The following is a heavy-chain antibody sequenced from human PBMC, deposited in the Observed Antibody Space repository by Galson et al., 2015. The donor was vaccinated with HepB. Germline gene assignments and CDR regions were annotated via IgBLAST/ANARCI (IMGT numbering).Heavy chain of an antibody. CDR3: AKDVYSGDPG. Sequence: SLRLSCAASGFTFDDYAMHWVRQAPGKGLEWVSGISWNSGSIGYADSVKGRFTISRDNAKNSLYLQMNSLRAEDTALYYCAKDVYSGDPGWGQGTLVTVSS. CDR1: GFTFDDYA. CDR2: ISWNSGSI. D-gene: IGHD5-12*01. V-gene: IGHV3-9*01. J-gene: IGHJ4*02.